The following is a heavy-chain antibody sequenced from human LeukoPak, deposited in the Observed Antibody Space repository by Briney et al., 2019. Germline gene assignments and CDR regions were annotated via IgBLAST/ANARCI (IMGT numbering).Heavy chain of an antibody. CDR3: AREEGPGFDAFDI. D-gene: IGHD3-9*01. Sequence: SETLSLTCTVSGGSISGYYWSWIRQPAGKGLEWIGRIYTSGSTNYNPFFKSRVTMSVDTSKNQFSLRLSSVTAADTAVYYCAREEGPGFDAFDIWGQGTMVTVSS. V-gene: IGHV4-4*07. CDR1: GGSISGYY. CDR2: IYTSGST. J-gene: IGHJ3*02.